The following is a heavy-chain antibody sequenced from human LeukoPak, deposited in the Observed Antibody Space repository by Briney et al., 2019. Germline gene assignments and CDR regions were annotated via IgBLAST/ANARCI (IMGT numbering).Heavy chain of an antibody. J-gene: IGHJ6*03. CDR2: TYYRSKWYN. Sequence: SQTLSLTCAISGDSVPRNRTAWNWIRQSPSRGLEWLGRTYYRSKWYNDYAVSVKSRITINADTSKNQFSLQLNSVTPEDTAVYYCARDKPLWFGELLHAYYYFYMDVWGKGTTVTISS. V-gene: IGHV6-1*01. CDR1: GDSVPRNRTA. D-gene: IGHD3-10*01. CDR3: ARDKPLWFGELLHAYYYFYMDV.